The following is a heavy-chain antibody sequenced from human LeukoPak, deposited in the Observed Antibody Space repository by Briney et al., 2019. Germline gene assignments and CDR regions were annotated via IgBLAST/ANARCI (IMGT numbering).Heavy chain of an antibody. CDR2: IIPIFGTA. CDR1: GYTFTSYY. D-gene: IGHD3-9*01. J-gene: IGHJ5*02. CDR3: ARDTDILTGPFDP. V-gene: IGHV1-69*13. Sequence: SVKVSCKASGYTFTSYYMHWVRQAPGQGLEWMGGIIPIFGTANYAQKFQGRVTITADESTSTAYMELSSLRSEDTAVYYCARDTDILTGPFDPWGQGTLVTVSS.